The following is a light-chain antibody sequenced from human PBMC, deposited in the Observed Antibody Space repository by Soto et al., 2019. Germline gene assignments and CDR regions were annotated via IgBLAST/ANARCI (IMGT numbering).Light chain of an antibody. J-gene: IGKJ1*01. CDR1: QSVSTY. V-gene: IGKV3-20*01. CDR3: QQFVNSYTWT. CDR2: GAS. Sequence: EIVLTQSPGTLCLSPVQRATLFCRASQSVSTYLAWYQQKPGQAPMLLIYGASSRANGVQERFSGGGSGTELTLPISSIEPEDFSAYYYQQFVNSYTWTFGQGTKV.